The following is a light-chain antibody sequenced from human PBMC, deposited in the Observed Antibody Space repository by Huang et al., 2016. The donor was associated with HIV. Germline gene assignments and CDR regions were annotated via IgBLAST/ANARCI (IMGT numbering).Light chain of an antibody. V-gene: IGKV3-11*01. CDR3: QQHSNWPPT. J-gene: IGKJ4*01. Sequence: EIVLTQSPATLSLSPGERASLSCRASQNVSSYLAWYQQKPGQAPRLLIYDASNRATGIPARFSGSGSGTDFTLTISSLEPEDFAVYYCQQHSNWPPTFGGGTKVEIK. CDR2: DAS. CDR1: QNVSSY.